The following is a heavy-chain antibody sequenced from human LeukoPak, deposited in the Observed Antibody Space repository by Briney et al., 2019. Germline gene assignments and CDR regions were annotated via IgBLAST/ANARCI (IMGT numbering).Heavy chain of an antibody. CDR1: GFTYSSYW. J-gene: IGHJ6*02. CDR3: ARDYGVGAPRGYYYYGMDV. V-gene: IGHV3-7*01. D-gene: IGHD1-26*01. CDR2: IKQDGSEK. Sequence: GGSLRLSCAASGFTYSSYWMSWLRPPPGKGLQWVANIKQDGSEKYYVDSVKGRFTISRDNAKNSLYLQMNSLSAEDTAVYYCARDYGVGAPRGYYYYGMDVWGQGPTVTVSS.